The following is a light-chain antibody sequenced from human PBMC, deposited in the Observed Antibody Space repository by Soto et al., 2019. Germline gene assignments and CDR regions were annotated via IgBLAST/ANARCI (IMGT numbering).Light chain of an antibody. J-gene: IGLJ1*01. V-gene: IGLV2-11*01. Sequence: QSVLTQPPSVSGSPGQSVTISCTGTSSDVGGYNYVSWYQQHPGKAPKLIIYDVTKRPSGVPDRFSGSKSGNTASLTISGLQAEDEADFYCCSFAGSYTYVFGTGTKFTV. CDR1: SSDVGGYNY. CDR3: CSFAGSYTYV. CDR2: DVT.